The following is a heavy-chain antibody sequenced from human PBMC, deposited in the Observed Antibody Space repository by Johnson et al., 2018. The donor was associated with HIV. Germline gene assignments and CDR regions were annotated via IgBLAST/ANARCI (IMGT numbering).Heavy chain of an antibody. J-gene: IGHJ3*02. CDR3: AREPGYSSGPDAFDI. Sequence: QVQLVESGGGLLKPGGSLRLSCAASGFTSSDYYMSWIRQAPGKRLEWVSYISSPGTTIYYSDSVTGPFTISRDNAMKSLYLQMNSLRAEDTAVYYCAREPGYSSGPDAFDIWGQGTMVTVSS. D-gene: IGHD6-19*01. V-gene: IGHV3-11*04. CDR2: ISSPGTTI. CDR1: GFTSSDYY.